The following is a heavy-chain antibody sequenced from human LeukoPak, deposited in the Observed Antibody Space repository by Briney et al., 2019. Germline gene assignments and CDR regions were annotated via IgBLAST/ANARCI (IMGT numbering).Heavy chain of an antibody. Sequence: GGSLRLSCAASGFTFSSYGMHWVRQAPGKGLEWVAVISYDGSNKYYADSVKGRFTISRDNSKNTLYLQMNSLRAEDTAVYYCAKEKWLVTGRSYYGMDVWGQGTTVTVSS. V-gene: IGHV3-30*18. CDR1: GFTFSSYG. D-gene: IGHD6-19*01. J-gene: IGHJ6*02. CDR3: AKEKWLVTGRSYYGMDV. CDR2: ISYDGSNK.